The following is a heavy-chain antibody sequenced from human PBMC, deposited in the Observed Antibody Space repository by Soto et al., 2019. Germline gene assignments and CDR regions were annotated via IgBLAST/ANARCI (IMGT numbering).Heavy chain of an antibody. D-gene: IGHD2-15*01. CDR3: AKDLRGGFLQQSVNHYYGMDV. V-gene: IGHV3-30*18. CDR2: ISHDGSNK. J-gene: IGHJ6*02. CDR1: GFTFSSFD. Sequence: GGSLRLSCVASGFTFSSFDMHWVRQAPGKGLEWVAVISHDGSNKYYADSVKGRFTISRDNSKNTLYLQMNSLRAEDTAVYHCAKDLRGGFLQQSVNHYYGMDVWGQGTTVTVSS.